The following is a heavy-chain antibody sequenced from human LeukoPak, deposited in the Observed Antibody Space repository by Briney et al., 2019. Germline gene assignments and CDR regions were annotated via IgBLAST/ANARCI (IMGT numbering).Heavy chain of an antibody. V-gene: IGHV4-34*01. CDR3: ARGRLTPTYNWFDP. CDR1: GGSFSGYY. Sequence: SETLSLTCAVYGGSFSGYYWSWIRQPPGKGLEWIGEINHSGSTNYNPSLKSRVTISVDTSKNQFSLKLSSVTAADTAVYYCARGRLTPTYNWFDPWGQGTLVTVSS. CDR2: INHSGST. D-gene: IGHD6-19*01. J-gene: IGHJ5*02.